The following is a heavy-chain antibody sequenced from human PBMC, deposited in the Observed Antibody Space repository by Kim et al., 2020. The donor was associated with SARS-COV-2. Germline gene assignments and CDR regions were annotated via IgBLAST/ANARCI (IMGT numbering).Heavy chain of an antibody. Sequence: PSLKSRVTVSVDTSKNQFSLKLSSATAADTAVYYCARALIFGVVIVWFDPWGQGTLVTVSS. V-gene: IGHV4-59*01. J-gene: IGHJ5*02. D-gene: IGHD3-3*01. CDR3: ARALIFGVVIVWFDP.